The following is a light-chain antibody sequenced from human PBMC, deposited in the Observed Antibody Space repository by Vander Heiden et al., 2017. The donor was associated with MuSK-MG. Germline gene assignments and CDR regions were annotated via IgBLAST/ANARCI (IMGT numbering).Light chain of an antibody. J-gene: IGKJ1*01. CDR3: RQALQTPRT. Sequence: DIVMTQSPLSLPVTPGEPASISCRSSQSPLHSNGYNYLDWYLQKPGQSPQLLIYLGSNRASGVPDRFSGSGSGTDFTLKISRVEAEDVGVYYCRQALQTPRTVGQGTKVEIK. CDR2: LGS. CDR1: QSPLHSNGYNY. V-gene: IGKV2-28*01.